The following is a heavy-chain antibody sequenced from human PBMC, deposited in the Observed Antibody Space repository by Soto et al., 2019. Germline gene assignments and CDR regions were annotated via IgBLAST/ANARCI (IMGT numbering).Heavy chain of an antibody. CDR3: ARDSFGGRLAAAFDI. J-gene: IGHJ3*02. D-gene: IGHD2-15*01. Sequence: ASVKVSCKASGYTFTSYAMHWVRQAPGQRLEWMGWINAGNGNTKYSQKFQGRVTITRDTSASTAYMELSSLRSEDTAVYYCARDSFGGRLAAAFDIWGQGTMVTVSS. V-gene: IGHV1-3*01. CDR2: INAGNGNT. CDR1: GYTFTSYA.